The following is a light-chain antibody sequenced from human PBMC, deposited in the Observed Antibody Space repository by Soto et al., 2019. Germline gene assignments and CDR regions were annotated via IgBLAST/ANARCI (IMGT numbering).Light chain of an antibody. CDR3: CSNAGSHYYG. CDR2: EVT. Sequence: QSALAQPPSASGSPGQSVTISCTGTSSDVGGYNYVSWYQQHPGKAPKLLIYEVTKRPSGVPDRFSGSKSGNTASLTVSGLQADDEAEYYCCSNAGSHYYGFGTGTKVTVL. J-gene: IGLJ1*01. V-gene: IGLV2-8*01. CDR1: SSDVGGYNY.